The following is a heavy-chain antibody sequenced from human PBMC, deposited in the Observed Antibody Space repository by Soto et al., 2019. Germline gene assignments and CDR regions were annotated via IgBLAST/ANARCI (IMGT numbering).Heavy chain of an antibody. CDR1: GFTFSSYA. D-gene: IGHD6-6*01. J-gene: IGHJ4*02. CDR3: AKDSIAARSHTEY. Sequence: GGSMRLSCAASGFTFSSYAMGWVRQAPGKGLEWVSAISGSGGSTYYADSVKGRFTISRDNSKNTLYLQMNSLRAEDTAVYYCAKDSIAARSHTEYWGQGSLVTVSS. V-gene: IGHV3-23*01. CDR2: ISGSGGST.